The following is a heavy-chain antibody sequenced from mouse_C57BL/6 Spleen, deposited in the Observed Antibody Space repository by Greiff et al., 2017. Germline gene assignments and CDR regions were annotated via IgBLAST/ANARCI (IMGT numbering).Heavy chain of an antibody. CDR2: IRLKSDNYAT. CDR1: GFTFSNYW. V-gene: IGHV6-3*01. Sequence: EVKVEESGGGLVQPGGSMKLSCVASGFTFSNYWMNWVRQSPEKGLEWVAQIRLKSDNYATHYAESVKGRFTISRDDSKSSVYLQMNNLRAEDTGIYYCTGQTGSFAYWGQGTLVTVSA. D-gene: IGHD4-1*01. CDR3: TGQTGSFAY. J-gene: IGHJ3*01.